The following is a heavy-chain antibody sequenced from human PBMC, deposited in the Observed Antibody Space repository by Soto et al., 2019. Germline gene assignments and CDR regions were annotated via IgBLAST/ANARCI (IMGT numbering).Heavy chain of an antibody. D-gene: IGHD3-22*01. CDR1: GGSISSYY. Sequence: PSETLSLTCTVSGGSISSYYWSWIRQPPGKGLEWIGYIYYSGSTNYNPSLKSRVTISVDTSKNQFSLKLSSVTAADTAVYYCARLRVDSSGYHYYDYWGQGTLVTVSS. V-gene: IGHV4-59*08. CDR2: IYYSGST. J-gene: IGHJ4*02. CDR3: ARLRVDSSGYHYYDY.